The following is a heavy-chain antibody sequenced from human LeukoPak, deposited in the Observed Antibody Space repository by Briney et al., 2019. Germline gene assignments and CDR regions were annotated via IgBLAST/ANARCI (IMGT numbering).Heavy chain of an antibody. J-gene: IGHJ4*02. D-gene: IGHD3-16*01. V-gene: IGHV4-38-2*01. CDR3: ASLNGGFHLPFDY. Sequence: SETLSLTCAVSGYSISSGYYWGWIRQPPGKGLEWIGSIYHSGSTYYNPFLKSRVTISVDTSKNQFSLKLCSVTAADTAVYYCASLNGGFHLPFDYWGQGTLVTVSS. CDR1: GYSISSGYY. CDR2: IYHSGST.